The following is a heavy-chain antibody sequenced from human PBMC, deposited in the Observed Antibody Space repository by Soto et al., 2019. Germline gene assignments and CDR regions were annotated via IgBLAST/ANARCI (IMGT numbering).Heavy chain of an antibody. J-gene: IGHJ6*04. V-gene: IGHV3-30*18. CDR1: GFTFSSYG. CDR2: ISYDGSNK. D-gene: IGHD1-1*01. Sequence: QVQLVESGGGVVQPGRSLRLSCAASGFTFSSYGMQRVRQAPGKGLEWVAVISYDGSNKYYADSVKGRFTISRANSKNTLYLKMTGLRAEDTAVYYCAKGVHYYYCYGMDVGGKGNTVTVSS. CDR3: AKGVHYYYCYGMDV.